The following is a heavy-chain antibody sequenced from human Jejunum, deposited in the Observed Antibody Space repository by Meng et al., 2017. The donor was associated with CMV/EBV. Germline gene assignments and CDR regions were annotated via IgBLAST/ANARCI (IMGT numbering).Heavy chain of an antibody. CDR2: ISVTGGTT. V-gene: IGHV3-23*01. CDR1: GFTIRSYK. Sequence: LSCAAAGFTIRSYKMGWVRQAPGRGLGWVSMISVTGGTTFYADSVRGRFTTSRDNSNNTLYLQMNSLRAEDTALYYCARVKVQQWFDPWGRGTLVTVSS. CDR3: ARVKVQQWFDP. J-gene: IGHJ5*02. D-gene: IGHD6-13*01.